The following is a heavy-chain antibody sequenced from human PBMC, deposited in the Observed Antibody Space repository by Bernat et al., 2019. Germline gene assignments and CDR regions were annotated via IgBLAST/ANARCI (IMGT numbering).Heavy chain of an antibody. D-gene: IGHD4-23*01. J-gene: IGHJ1*01. CDR2: IYPVDSDT. CDR3: ATFGGDSNAEYLQH. Sequence: EVQLVQSGAEVKKPGESLKISCKGSGYSFTSYWIGWVRQLPGKVLEWMGIIYPVDSDTRYSPSFQGQVTIPAEKSISTAYLQWSSLKASDTAMYYCATFGGDSNAEYLQHWGQGTLVNVSS. CDR1: GYSFTSYW. V-gene: IGHV5-51*01.